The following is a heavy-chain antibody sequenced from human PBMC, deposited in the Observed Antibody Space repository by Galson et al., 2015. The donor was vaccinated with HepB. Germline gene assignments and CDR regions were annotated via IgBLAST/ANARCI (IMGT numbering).Heavy chain of an antibody. Sequence: SVKVSCKASGFTFTSSAVQWVRQARGQRLEWIGWIVVGSGNTNYARKFQERVTITRDMSTSTAYMELSSLRSEDTAVYYCAADPYYVWGSYRFDYWGQGTLVTVSS. CDR1: GFTFTSSA. J-gene: IGHJ4*02. V-gene: IGHV1-58*01. CDR3: AADPYYVWGSYRFDY. D-gene: IGHD3-16*02. CDR2: IVVGSGNT.